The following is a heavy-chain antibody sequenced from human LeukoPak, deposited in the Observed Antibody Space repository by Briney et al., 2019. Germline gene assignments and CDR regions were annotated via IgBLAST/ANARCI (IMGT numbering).Heavy chain of an antibody. CDR2: IYSGGST. CDR1: GFTVSSNY. D-gene: IGHD4-23*01. CDR3: ARGALDYGGNLRGLDY. Sequence: GGSLRLSCAASGFTVSSNYMSWVRQAPGKGLERVSVIYSGGSTYYADSVKGRFTISRDNSKNTLYLQMNSLRAEDTAVYYCARGALDYGGNLRGLDYWGQGTLVTVSS. J-gene: IGHJ4*02. V-gene: IGHV3-53*01.